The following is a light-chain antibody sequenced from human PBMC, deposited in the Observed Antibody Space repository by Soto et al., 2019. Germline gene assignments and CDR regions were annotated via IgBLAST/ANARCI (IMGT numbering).Light chain of an antibody. Sequence: ASVGDRVTIVCRASQSISSWLAWYQQKPGKAPKLLISKASNLDSGVPSRFSGSGSGTEFNLTISSLQPEDFATYYCQQYNSFIWTFGRGTKVDIK. CDR3: QQYNSFIWT. CDR2: KAS. V-gene: IGKV1-5*03. CDR1: QSISSW. J-gene: IGKJ1*01.